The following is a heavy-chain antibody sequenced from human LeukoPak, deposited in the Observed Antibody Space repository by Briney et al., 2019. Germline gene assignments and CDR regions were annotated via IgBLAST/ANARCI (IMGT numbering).Heavy chain of an antibody. J-gene: IGHJ3*02. CDR2: IWYDGSNK. D-gene: IGHD3-10*01. CDR1: GFTLSSYG. CDR3: AKTGRGGMTGAFDI. Sequence: GGSLRLSCAASGFTLSSYGMHWVRQAPGKGLEWVVAIWYDGSNKYYADSVKGRFTGSRDNSKNTLYLRMNSLRAEDTAVYYWAKTGRGGMTGAFDIWGQGTMVTVSS. V-gene: IGHV3-33*06.